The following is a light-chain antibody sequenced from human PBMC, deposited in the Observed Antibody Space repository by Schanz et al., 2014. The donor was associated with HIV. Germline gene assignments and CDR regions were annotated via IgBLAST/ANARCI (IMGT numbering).Light chain of an antibody. J-gene: IGKJ1*01. CDR3: QQYGSSPRT. CDR2: GAS. V-gene: IGKV3-20*01. CDR1: QSVSTY. Sequence: EIVLTQSPATLSLSPGERATLSCRASQSVSTYLAWYQKKPGQAPRLLIYGASTRATGIPARFSGSGSGTDFTLTVSRLESEDFAVYYCQQYGSSPRTFGQGTKVEIK.